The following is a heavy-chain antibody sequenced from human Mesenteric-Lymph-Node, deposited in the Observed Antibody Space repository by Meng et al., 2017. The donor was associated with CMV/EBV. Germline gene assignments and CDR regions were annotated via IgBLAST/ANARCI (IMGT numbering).Heavy chain of an antibody. V-gene: IGHV3-21*01. D-gene: IGHD1-14*01. CDR3: ARDSTPGLYYYGMDV. CDR2: ISSSSTYI. Sequence: GESLKISCVASGFTFSSYSMNWVRQAPGKGLEWVSSISSSSTYIYYADSVKGRFTVSRDNAKNSLYLQMNSLRAEDTAVYYCARDSTPGLYYYGMDVWGQGTTVTVSS. CDR1: GFTFSSYS. J-gene: IGHJ6*02.